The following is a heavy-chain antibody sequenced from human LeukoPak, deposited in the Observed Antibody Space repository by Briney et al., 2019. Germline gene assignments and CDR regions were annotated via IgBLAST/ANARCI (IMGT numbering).Heavy chain of an antibody. V-gene: IGHV3-43*02. Sequence: GGSLRLSCAASGFSFDDYAMHWVRQTPGKGLEWVSLINGNNVGTSYADSVKGRSTISRDNSKNSLYLQMNSLRTEDTALYYCAKEARDLSLDYWGQGTLVTVSS. CDR2: INGNNVGT. D-gene: IGHD3-10*01. J-gene: IGHJ4*02. CDR1: GFSFDDYA. CDR3: AKEARDLSLDY.